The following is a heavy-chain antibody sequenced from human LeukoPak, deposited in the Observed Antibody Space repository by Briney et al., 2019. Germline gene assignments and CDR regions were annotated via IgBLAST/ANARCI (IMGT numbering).Heavy chain of an antibody. J-gene: IGHJ4*02. D-gene: IGHD6-19*01. CDR1: GGSISSSSYY. CDR3: ARLGGGWYFDY. CDR2: IYYSGST. V-gene: IGHV4-39*01. Sequence: SETLSLTCTVSGGSISSSSYYWGWIRQPPGKGLEWIGSIYYSGSTYYNPSLKSRVTISVDTSKNQFSLKLSSVTAADTAVYYCARLGGGWYFDYWGQGTLVTVSS.